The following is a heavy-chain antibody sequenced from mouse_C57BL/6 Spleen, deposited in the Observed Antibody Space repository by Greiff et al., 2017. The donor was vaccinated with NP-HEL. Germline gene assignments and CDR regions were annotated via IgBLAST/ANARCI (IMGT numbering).Heavy chain of an antibody. CDR2: INYDGSST. CDR1: GFTFSDYY. V-gene: IGHV5-16*01. Sequence: EVKVVESEGGLVQPGSSMKLSCTASGFTFSDYYMAWVRQVPEKGLEWVANINYDGSSTYYLDSLKSRFIISRDNAKNILYLQMSSLKSEDTATYYCARALIYYYGSSPYWYFDVWGTGTTVTVSS. D-gene: IGHD1-1*01. J-gene: IGHJ1*03. CDR3: ARALIYYYGSSPYWYFDV.